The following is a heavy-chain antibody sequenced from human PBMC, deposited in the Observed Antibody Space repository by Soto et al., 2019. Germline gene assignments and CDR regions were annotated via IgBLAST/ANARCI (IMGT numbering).Heavy chain of an antibody. CDR2: ISAYNGNT. CDR1: GYTFTSYG. D-gene: IGHD3-3*01. J-gene: IGHJ4*02. CDR3: AREQTTYYDFWSGYGTPLDY. V-gene: IGHV1-18*01. Sequence: ASVKVSCKASGYTFTSYGISWVRQAPGQGLEWMGWISAYNGNTNYAQKPQGRVTMTTDTSTSTAYMELRSLRSDDTAVYYCAREQTTYYDFWSGYGTPLDYWGQGTLVTVS.